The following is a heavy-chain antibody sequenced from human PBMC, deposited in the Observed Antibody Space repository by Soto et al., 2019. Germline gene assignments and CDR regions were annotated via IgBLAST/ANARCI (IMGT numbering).Heavy chain of an antibody. CDR1: GFTFSSYA. D-gene: IGHD3-16*02. CDR3: AKDRDYVWGSYRSYLDY. Sequence: PGGSLRLSCAASGFTFSSYAMSWVRQAPGKGLEWVSAISGSGGSTYYADSVKGRFTISRDNSKNTLYLQMNSLRAEDTAVYYCAKDRDYVWGSYRSYLDYWGQGTLVTV. V-gene: IGHV3-23*01. CDR2: ISGSGGST. J-gene: IGHJ4*02.